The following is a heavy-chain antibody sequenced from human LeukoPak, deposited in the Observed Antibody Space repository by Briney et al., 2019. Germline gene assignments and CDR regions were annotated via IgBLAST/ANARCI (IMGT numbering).Heavy chain of an antibody. CDR1: GYTFTSYY. Sequence: ASVKVSCKASGYTFTSYYMHWVRQAPGQGLEWMGIINPSGGSTSYAQKFQGRVTMTRDTSTSTVYMELSSLRSEDTAVYYCARDKANRRVAFGSFDYWGQGTLVTVSS. CDR2: INPSGGST. J-gene: IGHJ4*02. D-gene: IGHD3-16*01. CDR3: ARDKANRRVAFGSFDY. V-gene: IGHV1-46*01.